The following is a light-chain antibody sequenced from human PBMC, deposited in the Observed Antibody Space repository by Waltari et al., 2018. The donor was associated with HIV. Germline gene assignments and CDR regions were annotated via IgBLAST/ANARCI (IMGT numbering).Light chain of an antibody. CDR2: TAS. V-gene: IGKV1-39*01. CDR3: QQTFTLPLT. Sequence: DIHITQSPSSLSASIGDRVPITCRTSQHIDKYLNWYQQRPGKAPRLLIFTASTLHTGVPSRFTATGSGTTFSLAIASLQPDDVATYYCQQTFTLPLTFGGGTKVEI. J-gene: IGKJ4*01. CDR1: QHIDKY.